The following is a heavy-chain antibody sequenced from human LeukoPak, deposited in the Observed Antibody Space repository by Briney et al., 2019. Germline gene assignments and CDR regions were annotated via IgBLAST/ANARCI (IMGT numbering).Heavy chain of an antibody. CDR3: ARVTVPGPWNAFDM. J-gene: IGHJ3*02. CDR2: MNKDGSVK. D-gene: IGHD6-19*01. V-gene: IGHV3-7*01. CDR1: GFIFSNYW. Sequence: RAGGSLRLSCAASGFIFSNYWMGWVRQAPGKRPEWVANMNKDGSVKYYADSVKGRFTISRDNARNSVYLQMNSLRAEDTAVYYCARVTVPGPWNAFDMWGQGTMVTVSS.